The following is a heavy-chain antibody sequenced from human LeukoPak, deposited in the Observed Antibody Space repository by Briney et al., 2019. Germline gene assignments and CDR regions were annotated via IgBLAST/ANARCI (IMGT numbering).Heavy chain of an antibody. CDR2: IYSGGST. Sequence: GGSLRLSCAASGFIVSSNYVSWVRQAPGKGLEWVSVIYSGGSTYYADSVKGRFTISRDNSKNTLYLQMNSLRAEDTAVYYCASSGNYYNFDYWGQGTLVTVSS. J-gene: IGHJ4*02. V-gene: IGHV3-53*01. D-gene: IGHD3-10*01. CDR3: ASSGNYYNFDY. CDR1: GFIVSSNY.